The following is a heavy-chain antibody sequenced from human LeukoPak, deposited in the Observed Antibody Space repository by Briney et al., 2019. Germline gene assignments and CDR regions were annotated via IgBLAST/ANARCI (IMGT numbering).Heavy chain of an antibody. CDR1: GFTFSSYA. J-gene: IGHJ4*02. D-gene: IGHD1-26*01. V-gene: IGHV3-23*01. CDR3: ANGDNSGFYWGPFDY. CDR2: VSDSAGST. Sequence: PGGSLRLSCAASGFTFSSYAMNWVRQTPGKGLEWVSGVSDSAGSTYYADSVTGRFTISRDNSKNTLFLQMNSLRAEDTAVYYCANGDNSGFYWGPFDYWGQGTLVTVSS.